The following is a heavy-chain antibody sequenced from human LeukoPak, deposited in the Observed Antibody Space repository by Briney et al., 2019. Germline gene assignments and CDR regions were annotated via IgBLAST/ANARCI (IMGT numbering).Heavy chain of an antibody. V-gene: IGHV1-24*01. Sequence: ASVKVSCKVSGYTLTELSMHWVRQAPGKGLEWMGGFDPEDGETIYAQKFQGRVTMTEDTSTDTAYMELSSLRSEDTAVYYCATTMTTVTTSLRAELTNWGQGTLVTVSS. CDR3: ATTMTTVTTSLRAELTN. D-gene: IGHD4-17*01. CDR2: FDPEDGET. J-gene: IGHJ4*02. CDR1: GYTLTELS.